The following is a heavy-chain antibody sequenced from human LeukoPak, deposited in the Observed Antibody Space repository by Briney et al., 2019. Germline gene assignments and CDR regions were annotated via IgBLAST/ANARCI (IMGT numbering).Heavy chain of an antibody. CDR1: GGTFSSYA. Sequence: ASVKVSCKASGGTFSSYAISWVRQAPGQGLEWMGGIIPIFGTANYAQKFQGRVTITADESTSTAYMELSSLRSEDTAVYYCARGRSSLGIVVAPCYMDVWGKGTTVTVSS. CDR3: ARGRSSLGIVVAPCYMDV. J-gene: IGHJ6*03. D-gene: IGHD3-22*01. CDR2: IIPIFGTA. V-gene: IGHV1-69*13.